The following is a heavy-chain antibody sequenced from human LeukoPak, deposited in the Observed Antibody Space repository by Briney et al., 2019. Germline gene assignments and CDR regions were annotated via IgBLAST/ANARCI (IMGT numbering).Heavy chain of an antibody. Sequence: ASVKVSCKASGYTFTSYYLHWVRQAPGQGLEWMGLINPSGSSTSNTQKFQGRVTMTRDTSTSTVYMELSSLRSEDMAMYYCARGYCYNSNCFGSFDFWGQGTLVTVSS. V-gene: IGHV1-46*01. D-gene: IGHD2-2*01. CDR3: ARGYCYNSNCFGSFDF. CDR2: INPSGSST. J-gene: IGHJ4*02. CDR1: GYTFTSYY.